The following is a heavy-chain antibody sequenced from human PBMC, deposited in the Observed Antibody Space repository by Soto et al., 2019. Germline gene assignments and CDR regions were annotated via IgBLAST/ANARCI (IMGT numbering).Heavy chain of an antibody. CDR2: IYSSGST. D-gene: IGHD2-15*01. CDR3: ARELLPAEIYPNGAGYFDL. V-gene: IGHV4-4*07. CDR1: GGSISGYY. J-gene: IGHJ2*01. Sequence: QVQLQESGPGLVKPSETLSLTCPVSGGSISGYYWSWIRQPAGRGLEWIGRIYSSGSTNYNPSLKSRVTMPVDTSKNQFSLKLSSVTAADTAVYYCARELLPAEIYPNGAGYFDLWGRGTLVTVSS.